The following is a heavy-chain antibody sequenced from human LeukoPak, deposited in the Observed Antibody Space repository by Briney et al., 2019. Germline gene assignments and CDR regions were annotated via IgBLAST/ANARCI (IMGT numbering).Heavy chain of an antibody. J-gene: IGHJ5*02. CDR3: AREYYYGSGSYYNWFDP. D-gene: IGHD3-10*01. V-gene: IGHV4-30-4*01. CDR2: IYYSGST. Sequence: PSETLSLTCTVSGGSNSSGDYYWSWIRQPPGKGLEWIGYIYYSGSTYYNPSLKSRVTISVDTSKNQFSLKLSSVTAADTAVYYCAREYYYGSGSYYNWFDPWGQGTLVTVSS. CDR1: GGSNSSGDYY.